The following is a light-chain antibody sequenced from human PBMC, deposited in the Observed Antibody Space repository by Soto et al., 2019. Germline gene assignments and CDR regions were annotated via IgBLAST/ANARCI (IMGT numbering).Light chain of an antibody. Sequence: DIQMPQSPSSLSASVGDRVTITCRASQSISSYLNWYQQKPGKAPKLLIYAASSLQSGVPSRFSGSGSGTDFTLTISSLQPEDFATYYCQQSYSTSCTFGQGTKVEIK. CDR1: QSISSY. CDR3: QQSYSTSCT. J-gene: IGKJ1*01. CDR2: AAS. V-gene: IGKV1-39*01.